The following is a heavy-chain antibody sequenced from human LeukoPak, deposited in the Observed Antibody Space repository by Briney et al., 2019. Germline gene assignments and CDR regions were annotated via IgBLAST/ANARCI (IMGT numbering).Heavy chain of an antibody. CDR1: GGSISSGDYY. V-gene: IGHV4-31*03. CDR2: IYYSGTT. J-gene: IGHJ5*02. CDR3: ARDPWGRTDTVCENWFDP. D-gene: IGHD2-8*01. Sequence: PSQTLSLTCTVSGGSISSGDYYWSWIRQHPGKGLEWIGYIYYSGTTHYNPSLKSRVTLSVETSKNQFSLKLSSMTAADTAVYYCARDPWGRTDTVCENWFDPWGQGTLVTVSS.